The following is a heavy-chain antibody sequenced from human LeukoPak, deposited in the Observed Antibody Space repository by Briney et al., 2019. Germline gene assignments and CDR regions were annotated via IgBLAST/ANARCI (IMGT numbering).Heavy chain of an antibody. D-gene: IGHD3-16*01. CDR3: ARDSHDYVWGSYGDY. CDR2: INPSGGST. J-gene: IGHJ4*02. CDR1: GYTFTSYY. V-gene: IGHV1-46*01. Sequence: ASVKVSCKASGYTFTSYYMHWVRQAPGQGLEWMGIINPSGGSTSYAQKFQGRVTMTRDTSTSTVYMELSSLRSEDTAVYYCARDSHDYVWGSYGDYWGQGTLVTVSS.